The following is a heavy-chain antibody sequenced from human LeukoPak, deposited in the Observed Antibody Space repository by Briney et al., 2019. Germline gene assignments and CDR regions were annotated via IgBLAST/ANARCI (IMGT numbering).Heavy chain of an antibody. CDR3: ARDGYSSGWYWLDYYYGMDV. D-gene: IGHD6-19*01. V-gene: IGHV3-33*01. J-gene: IGHJ6*02. Sequence: PGGSLRLSCAASGFTFSSYGMHWVRQAPGKGLEWVAVIWYDGSNKYYADPVKGRSTISRDNSKNTLYLQMNSLRAEDTAVYYCARDGYSSGWYWLDYYYGMDVWGQGTTVTVSS. CDR2: IWYDGSNK. CDR1: GFTFSSYG.